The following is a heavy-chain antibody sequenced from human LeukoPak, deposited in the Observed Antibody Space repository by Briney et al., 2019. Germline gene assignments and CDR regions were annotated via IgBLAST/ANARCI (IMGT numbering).Heavy chain of an antibody. D-gene: IGHD1-7*01. CDR2: INHSGST. J-gene: IGHJ4*02. V-gene: IGHV4-34*01. CDR3: ARLYGNYQNYFDY. CDR1: GGSFSGYY. Sequence: PSETLSLTCAVYGGSFSGYYWSWIRQPPGKGLEWIGEINHSGSTNYNPPLKSRVTISVDTSKNQFSLKLRSVTAADTAVYYCARLYGNYQNYFDYWGQGTLVTVSS.